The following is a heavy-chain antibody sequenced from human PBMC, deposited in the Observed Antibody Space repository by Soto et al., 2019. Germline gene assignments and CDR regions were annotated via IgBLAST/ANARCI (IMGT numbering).Heavy chain of an antibody. CDR2: VYTNGNT. D-gene: IGHD3-22*01. V-gene: IGHV3-66*01. CDR3: ARSAAVIVGYAFET. CDR1: GFTVSRNY. Sequence: EVQVMESGGDLVQPGGSLRLSCEAAGFTVSRNYVSWVRQAPGKGLECVSVVYTNGNTYFADSVKGRFTVSRDNSRNRLYLQMNSLRVEDTAVYFCARSAAVIVGYAFETWGLGTMVTVSS. J-gene: IGHJ3*02.